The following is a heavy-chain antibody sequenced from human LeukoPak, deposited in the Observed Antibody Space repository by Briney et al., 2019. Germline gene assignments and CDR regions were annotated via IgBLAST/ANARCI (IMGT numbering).Heavy chain of an antibody. CDR1: GFTFSSYG. V-gene: IGHV3-30*18. D-gene: IGHD3-22*01. CDR3: AKLYYDSSGDYYVAIDY. CDR2: ISYDGSNK. Sequence: GRSLRLPCAASGFTFSSYGMHWVRQAPGKGLEWVAVISYDGSNKYYADSVKGRFTISRDNSKNTLYLQMNSLRAEDTAVYYCAKLYYDSSGDYYVAIDYWGQGTLVTVSS. J-gene: IGHJ4*02.